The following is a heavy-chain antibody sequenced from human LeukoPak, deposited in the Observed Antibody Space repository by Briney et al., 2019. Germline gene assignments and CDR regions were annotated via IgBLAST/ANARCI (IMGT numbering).Heavy chain of an antibody. CDR3: ARPHADY. V-gene: IGHV4-34*01. CDR1: GGSFSGYY. CDR2: INHSGST. J-gene: IGHJ4*02. Sequence: SETLSLTCAVYGGSFSGYYWSWTRQPPGKGLEWIREINHSGSTNYNPSLKSRVTISVDTSKNQFSLKLSSVTAADTAVYYCARPHADYWGQGTLVTVSS.